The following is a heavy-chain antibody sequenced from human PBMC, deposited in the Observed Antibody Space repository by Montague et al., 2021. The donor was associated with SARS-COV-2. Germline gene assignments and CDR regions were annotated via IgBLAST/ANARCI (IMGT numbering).Heavy chain of an antibody. J-gene: IGHJ6*02. V-gene: IGHV3-74*01. D-gene: IGHD4-17*01. CDR1: GFTFGSYW. CDR3: ARDHYDAHYGMDV. CDR2: INSDGSIT. Sequence: SLRLSCAASGFTFGSYWMHWVRQAPGKGLVWVSRINSDGSITKNADSVKGRFTISRDNAKNTLYLQMNSLRAEDTAVYYCARDHYDAHYGMDVWGQGTTVTVSS.